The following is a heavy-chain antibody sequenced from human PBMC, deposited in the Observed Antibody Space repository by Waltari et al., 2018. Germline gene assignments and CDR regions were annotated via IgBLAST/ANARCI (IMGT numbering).Heavy chain of an antibody. CDR3: ASCCSSTSQRYYYYGMDV. J-gene: IGHJ6*02. D-gene: IGHD2-2*01. Sequence: QVQLQQWGAGLLKPSETLSLTCAVYGGSFSGYSWSWIRPPPGKGLEWIGEINHSGSTNYNPSLKSRVTISVDTSKNQFSLKLSSVTAADTAVYYCASCCSSTSQRYYYYGMDVWGQGTTVTVSS. CDR2: INHSGST. V-gene: IGHV4-34*01. CDR1: GGSFSGYS.